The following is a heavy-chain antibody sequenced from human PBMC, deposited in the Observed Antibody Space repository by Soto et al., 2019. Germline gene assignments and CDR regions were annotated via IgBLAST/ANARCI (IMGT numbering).Heavy chain of an antibody. CDR3: ARELGLVTDASAHYYGMDV. CDR1: GFTFSSYA. Sequence: RRLSCAASGFTFSSYAMHWVRQAPGKGLEWVAVISYDGSNKYYADSVKGRFTISRDNSKNTLYLQMNSLRAEDTAVYYCARELGLVTDASAHYYGMDVWGQGTTVTVYS. J-gene: IGHJ6*02. CDR2: ISYDGSNK. D-gene: IGHD2-2*01. V-gene: IGHV3-30-3*01.